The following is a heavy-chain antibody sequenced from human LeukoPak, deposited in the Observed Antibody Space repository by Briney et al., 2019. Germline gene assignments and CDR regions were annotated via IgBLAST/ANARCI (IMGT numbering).Heavy chain of an antibody. CDR1: GYTFTSYG. J-gene: IGHJ1*01. Sequence: ASVKVSCKASGYTFTSYGISWVRQAPGQGLEWMGWISASNGNTNYAQKLQGRVTMTTDTSTSTAYMELRSLRSDDTAVYYCARLGGIAVAGGLFQHWGQGTLVTVSS. CDR2: ISASNGNT. CDR3: ARLGGIAVAGGLFQH. D-gene: IGHD6-19*01. V-gene: IGHV1-18*01.